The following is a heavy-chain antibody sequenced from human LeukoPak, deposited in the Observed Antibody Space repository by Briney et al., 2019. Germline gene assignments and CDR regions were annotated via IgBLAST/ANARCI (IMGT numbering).Heavy chain of an antibody. V-gene: IGHV4-59*01. Sequence: PSETLSLTCAVYGGSFSGYYWSWIRQPPGKGLEWIGYIYYSGSTNYNPSLKSRVTISVDTSKNQFSLKLSSVTAADTAVYYCARGNGYCSGGSCYSESPLFDYWGQGTLVTVSS. CDR2: IYYSGST. CDR3: ARGNGYCSGGSCYSESPLFDY. CDR1: GGSFSGYY. D-gene: IGHD2-15*01. J-gene: IGHJ4*02.